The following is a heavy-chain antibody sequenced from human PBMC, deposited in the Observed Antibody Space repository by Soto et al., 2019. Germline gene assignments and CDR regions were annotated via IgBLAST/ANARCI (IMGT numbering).Heavy chain of an antibody. CDR1: GAPITWGDYS. Sequence: PSETLSLTCALSGAPITWGDYSWNWIRQPPGTGLEWIGYIFHGGSTYYNPSLRIRVTISVDRSRTQFSLKMSSVTAAATAVLYRARGRVVVPAAVMFNCLDPWCPGALVTVSS. D-gene: IGHD2-2*01. J-gene: IGHJ5*02. CDR2: IFHGGST. V-gene: IGHV4-30-2*01. CDR3: ARGRVVVPAAVMFNCLDP.